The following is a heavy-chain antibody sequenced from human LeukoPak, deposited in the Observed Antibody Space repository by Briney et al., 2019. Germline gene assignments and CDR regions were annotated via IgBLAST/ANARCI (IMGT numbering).Heavy chain of an antibody. CDR1: GYTFTGYY. J-gene: IGHJ5*02. CDR3: ARDWYYDFWSGYYLTPGWFDP. CDR2: INPNSGGT. D-gene: IGHD3-3*01. V-gene: IGHV1-2*02. Sequence: ASVKVSCKASGYTFTGYYMHWVRQAPGQGLEWMGWINPNSGGTNYAQKFQGRVTMTRDTSISTAYMELSRLRSDDTAVYYCARDWYYDFWSGYYLTPGWFDPWGQGTLVTVPS.